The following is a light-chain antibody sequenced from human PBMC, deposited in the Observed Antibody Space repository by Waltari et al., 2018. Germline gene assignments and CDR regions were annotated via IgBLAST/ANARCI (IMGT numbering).Light chain of an antibody. CDR1: SSDVGAFNS. CDR2: DVS. V-gene: IGLV2-14*03. Sequence: QSALTQPASVSASPGESITISCTATSSDVGAFNSLSWYQQHPSKAPKFMIYDVSNRPSGVSHRFSGSKSGNTASLTISGLQAEDEAVYYCSSFTTSSTLLFGGGTKLTVL. CDR3: SSFTTSSTLL. J-gene: IGLJ2*01.